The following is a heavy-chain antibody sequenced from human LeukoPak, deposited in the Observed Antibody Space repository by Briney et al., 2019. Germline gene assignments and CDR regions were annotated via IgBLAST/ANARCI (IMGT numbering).Heavy chain of an antibody. Sequence: GGSLRLSCAASGFTFSSYAMSWVRQAPGKGLEWVSGISGRDANTYYADSVKGRSTISRGNAKNSLYLQMNSLRAEDTAVYYCARGFYGDSVFDYWSQGTLVTVSS. CDR2: ISGRDANT. CDR3: ARGFYGDSVFDY. D-gene: IGHD4-17*01. V-gene: IGHV3-23*01. CDR1: GFTFSSYA. J-gene: IGHJ4*02.